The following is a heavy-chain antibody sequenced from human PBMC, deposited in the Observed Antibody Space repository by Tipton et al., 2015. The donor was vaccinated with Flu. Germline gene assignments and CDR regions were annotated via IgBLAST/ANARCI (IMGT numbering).Heavy chain of an antibody. CDR1: GDSIISSSYL. D-gene: IGHD3-22*01. J-gene: IGHJ6*02. CDR2: IYINGGT. Sequence: TLSLTCTVSGDSIISSSYLWNWIRRPAGKGLEWIGRIYINGGTKYNPSLKGRVTISLDTSKNQFSMKLSSVTAADTAMYYCARDPLDVSSGYYYDYYYGMDVWGPGAAVTVSS. V-gene: IGHV4-61*02. CDR3: ARDPLDVSSGYYYDYYYGMDV.